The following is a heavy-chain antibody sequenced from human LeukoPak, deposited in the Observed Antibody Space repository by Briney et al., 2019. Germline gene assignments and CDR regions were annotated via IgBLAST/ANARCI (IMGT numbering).Heavy chain of an antibody. CDR3: AKCKRERWLQLSPFDY. V-gene: IGHV3-23*01. Sequence: GGSLRLSCAASGFTFSGYNMSWVRQAPGKGLEWVSGITRSGGSTYSADSVKGRFTISRDNSKNTLYLQMDSLRAEDTAIYYCAKCKRERWLQLSPFDYWGHGTLVTVSS. CDR2: ITRSGGST. D-gene: IGHD5-24*01. J-gene: IGHJ4*01. CDR1: GFTFSGYN.